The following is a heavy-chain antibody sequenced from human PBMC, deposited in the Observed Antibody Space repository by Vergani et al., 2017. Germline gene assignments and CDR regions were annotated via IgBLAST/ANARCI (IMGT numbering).Heavy chain of an antibody. D-gene: IGHD2-15*01. CDR2: ISSSSSYI. Sequence: EVQLLESGGGLVQPGGSLRLSCAASGFTFSSYAMSWVRQAPGKGLEWVSSISSSSSYIYYADSVKGRFTISRDNAKNSLYLQMNSLRAEDTAVYYCAREIGGSSEGYWGQGTLVTVSS. V-gene: IGHV3-21*01. CDR3: AREIGGSSEGY. CDR1: GFTFSSYA. J-gene: IGHJ4*02.